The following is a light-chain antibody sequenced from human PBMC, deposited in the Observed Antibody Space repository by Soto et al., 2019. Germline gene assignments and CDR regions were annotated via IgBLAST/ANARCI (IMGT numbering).Light chain of an antibody. J-gene: IGLJ2*01. CDR1: SSNIGRNP. CDR2: TNN. CDR3: ATWDDSLYVMV. Sequence: QAVVTQPPSASGTPGQRVTISCSGGSSNIGRNPVNWYLQLPGTAPKLIIYTNNQRPSGVPDRVSASKSGTSASLTISGLQSEDEADYYCATWDDSLYVMVFGGGTQLTVL. V-gene: IGLV1-44*01.